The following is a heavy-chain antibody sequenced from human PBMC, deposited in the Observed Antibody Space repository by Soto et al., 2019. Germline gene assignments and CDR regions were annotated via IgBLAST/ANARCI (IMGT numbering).Heavy chain of an antibody. CDR2: INPNSGGT. V-gene: IGHV1-2*04. Sequence: QVQLVQSGAEVKKPGASVKVSCKASGYTFTGYYMHWVRQAPGQGLEWMGWINPNSGGTNYAQKFQGWVTMTRDKSISTAYMERSRLRSDDTAVYYCARAAIAVAGTIYYYYGMDVWGQGTTVTVSS. D-gene: IGHD6-19*01. CDR1: GYTFTGYY. CDR3: ARAAIAVAGTIYYYYGMDV. J-gene: IGHJ6*02.